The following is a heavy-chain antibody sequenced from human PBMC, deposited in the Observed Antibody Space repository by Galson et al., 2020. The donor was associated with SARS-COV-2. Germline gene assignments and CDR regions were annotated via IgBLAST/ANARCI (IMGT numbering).Heavy chain of an antibody. V-gene: IGHV3-33*01. CDR3: ARVVTIYDYYYYYMDV. D-gene: IGHD3-9*01. Sequence: GGSLRLSCAASGFTFSSYGMHWVRQAPGKGLEWVAVIWYDGSNKYYADSVKGRFTISRDNSKNTLYLQMNSLRAEDTAVYYCARVVTIYDYYYYYMDVWGKGTTVTVSS. CDR2: IWYDGSNK. CDR1: GFTFSSYG. J-gene: IGHJ6*03.